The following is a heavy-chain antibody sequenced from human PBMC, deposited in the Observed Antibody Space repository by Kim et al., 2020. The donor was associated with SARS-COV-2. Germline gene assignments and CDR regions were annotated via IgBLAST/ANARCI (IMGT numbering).Heavy chain of an antibody. CDR3: ARGLYCSGGSCYRGWFDP. Sequence: KGRFTISRDNSKDTLYLQMNSLRAEDTAVYYCARGLYCSGGSCYRGWFDPWGQGTLVTVSS. D-gene: IGHD2-15*01. V-gene: IGHV3-30*07. J-gene: IGHJ5*02.